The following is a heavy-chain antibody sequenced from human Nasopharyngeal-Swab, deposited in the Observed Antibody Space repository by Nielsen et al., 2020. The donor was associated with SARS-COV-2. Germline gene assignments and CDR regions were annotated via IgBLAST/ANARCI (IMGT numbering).Heavy chain of an antibody. CDR1: GFTFSSYA. Sequence: GGPLRLSCAASGFTFSSYAMSWVRQAPGKGLEWVSAISGSGGSTYYADSVKGRFTISRDNSKNTLYLQMNSLRAEDTAVYYCAKSVAAAGPDYYYGLDVWGQGTTVTVSS. D-gene: IGHD6-13*01. CDR2: ISGSGGST. V-gene: IGHV3-23*01. CDR3: AKSVAAAGPDYYYGLDV. J-gene: IGHJ6*02.